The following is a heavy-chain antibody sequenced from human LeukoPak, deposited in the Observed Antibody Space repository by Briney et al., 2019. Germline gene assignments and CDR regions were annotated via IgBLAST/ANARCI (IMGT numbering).Heavy chain of an antibody. V-gene: IGHV3-23*01. Sequence: GGSLRLSCAASGFAFTSYAMNWVRQAPAEGLEGVSGISGSGAGTYYADSVKGRLTISRDNSKNTLYLQMNSLRAEDTAIYYCARLHSSSWSDYWGQGTLVTVSS. CDR1: GFAFTSYA. CDR2: ISGSGAGT. J-gene: IGHJ4*02. CDR3: ARLHSSSWSDY. D-gene: IGHD6-13*01.